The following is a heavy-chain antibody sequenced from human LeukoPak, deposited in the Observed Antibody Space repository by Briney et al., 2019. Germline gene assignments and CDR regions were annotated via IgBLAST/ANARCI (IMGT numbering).Heavy chain of an antibody. CDR2: FYYSGST. CDR3: ARKGVVATAFDI. CDR1: GGSISSYY. D-gene: IGHD3-3*01. J-gene: IGHJ3*02. Sequence: SETLSLTCTVSGGSISSYYCSWIRQPPGNGLEWIGSFYYSGSTNYNPSLKSRVTISVDSSRTQFSLKLSSVTTADTAIYYCARKGVVATAFDIWGQGTMVTVSS. V-gene: IGHV4-59*01.